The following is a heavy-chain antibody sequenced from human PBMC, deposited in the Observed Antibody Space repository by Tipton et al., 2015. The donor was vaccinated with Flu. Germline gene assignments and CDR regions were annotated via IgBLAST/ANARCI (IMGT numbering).Heavy chain of an antibody. Sequence: TLSLTCTVSGGSFSSFHWSWIRQSPGKGLEWIGSIFYSGSTNYNPSLKSRVTISVGTSKNQFSLKVSSVTAADTAVYYCARVVCSGGSCYSGDYYGMDVWGQGTTVIVSS. CDR2: IFYSGST. CDR1: GGSFSSFH. CDR3: ARVVCSGGSCYSGDYYGMDV. J-gene: IGHJ6*02. V-gene: IGHV4-59*01. D-gene: IGHD2-15*01.